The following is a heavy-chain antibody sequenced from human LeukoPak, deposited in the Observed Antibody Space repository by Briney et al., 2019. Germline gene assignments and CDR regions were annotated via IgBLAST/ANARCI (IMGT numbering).Heavy chain of an antibody. CDR1: GFTFSNYA. CDR2: ISYDGSNK. CDR3: ARGHTPNVVSATPY. D-gene: IGHD2-15*01. V-gene: IGHV3-30-3*01. J-gene: IGHJ4*02. Sequence: GGSLRLSCVASGFTFSNYALHWVRQTPGKGLEWVAVISYDGSNKFYADSVKGRFIISRDNSKNTLYLQMGSLRVEDTAMYYCARGHTPNVVSATPYWGQGTLVTVSS.